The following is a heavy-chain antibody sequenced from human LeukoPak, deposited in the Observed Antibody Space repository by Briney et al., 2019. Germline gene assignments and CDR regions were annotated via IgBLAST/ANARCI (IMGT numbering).Heavy chain of an antibody. CDR2: ISYSGTT. Sequence: SETLSLTCTVSGASISSHYWSWVRQPPGKGLEWIGYISYSGTTKYNASLKSRVTISEDTSKSHFYLNLSSVTAADTAVYYCARELELRSEGSFDYWGQGTLVTVSS. CDR3: ARELELRSEGSFDY. J-gene: IGHJ4*02. D-gene: IGHD1-7*01. CDR1: GASISSHY. V-gene: IGHV4-59*11.